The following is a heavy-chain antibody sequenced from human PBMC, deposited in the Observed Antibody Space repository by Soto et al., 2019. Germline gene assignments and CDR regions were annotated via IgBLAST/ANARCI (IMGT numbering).Heavy chain of an antibody. V-gene: IGHV1-18*04. CDR3: ARGMPGILTGYYNPYCYGMDV. Sequence: GASVKVSFKASGYTFTSYSISSVRQAPGQGLEWMGWISAYNGNTNYAQKLQGRVTMTTDTSTSTAYMELRSLRSDDTAVYYCARGMPGILTGYYNPYCYGMDVWGQGTTVTVSS. J-gene: IGHJ6*02. D-gene: IGHD3-9*01. CDR2: ISAYNGNT. CDR1: GYTFTSYS.